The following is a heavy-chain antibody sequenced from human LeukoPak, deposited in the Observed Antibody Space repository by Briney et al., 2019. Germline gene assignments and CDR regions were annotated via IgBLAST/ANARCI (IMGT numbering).Heavy chain of an antibody. Sequence: SETLSPTCTVSGGSITSYYWTWIRQPPGKGLEWFGYISYSGGTNYNPSLKSRVTMSLDTSKNQVSLNLSSVTAADTAVYYCARGQIYGMDVWGQGTTVTVSS. CDR2: ISYSGGT. V-gene: IGHV4-59*08. CDR1: GGSITSYY. J-gene: IGHJ6*02. CDR3: ARGQIYGMDV.